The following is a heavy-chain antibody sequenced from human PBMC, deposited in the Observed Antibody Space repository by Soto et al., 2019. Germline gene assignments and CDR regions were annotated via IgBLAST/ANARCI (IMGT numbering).Heavy chain of an antibody. CDR2: IYYSGST. CDR3: ARVRSYGDFVFFDY. CDR1: GGSISSGGYY. Sequence: SETLSLTCTVSGGSISSGGYYWSWIRQHPGKGLEWIGYIYYSGSTYYNPSLKSRVTISVDTSKNQFSLKLSSVTAADTAVYYCARVRSYGDFVFFDYWGQGTLVTVSS. J-gene: IGHJ4*02. V-gene: IGHV4-31*03. D-gene: IGHD4-17*01.